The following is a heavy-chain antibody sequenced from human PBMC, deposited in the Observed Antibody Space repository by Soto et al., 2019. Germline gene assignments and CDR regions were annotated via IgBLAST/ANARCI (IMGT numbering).Heavy chain of an antibody. J-gene: IGHJ1*01. CDR3: ASGEGDYYDSSGYSEY. CDR1: GYTFTSYG. D-gene: IGHD3-22*01. Sequence: QVQLVQSGAEVKKPGASVKVSCKASGYTFTSYGISWVRQAPGEGCEWMGWISAYNGNTNYAQKLQGRVTMTTDTSTSTVYMELRSLRSDDTAVYYCASGEGDYYDSSGYSEYWGQGTLVTVSS. CDR2: ISAYNGNT. V-gene: IGHV1-18*04.